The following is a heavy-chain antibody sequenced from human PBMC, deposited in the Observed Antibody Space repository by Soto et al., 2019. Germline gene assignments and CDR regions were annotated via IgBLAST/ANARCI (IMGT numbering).Heavy chain of an antibody. CDR3: TAPPAYDSSWYSYI. Sequence: GGSLRLSCAASGFTFINAWMSWVRQVPGKRLEWVGRIKSKSDGGTTDYAGPVKGRFTISRDDSKSTLYLQMNSLTTEDTAVDYCTAPPAYDSSWYSYIWGQGTVVTVSS. J-gene: IGHJ3*02. V-gene: IGHV3-15*01. CDR2: IKSKSDGGTT. D-gene: IGHD6-13*01. CDR1: GFTFINAW.